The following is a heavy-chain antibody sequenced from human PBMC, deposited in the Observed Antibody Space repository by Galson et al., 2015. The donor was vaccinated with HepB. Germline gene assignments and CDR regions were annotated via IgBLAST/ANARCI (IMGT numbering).Heavy chain of an antibody. CDR3: ARLLLRRGYDSGDACDF. D-gene: IGHD3-3*01. CDR1: GFSLSASTMC. CDR2: IDWDDDK. J-gene: IGHJ3*01. V-gene: IGHV2-70*11. Sequence: PALVKPTQTLTLTCTFSGFSLSASTMCVSWIRQPPGKALEWLGRIDWDDDKYYNTSLKTRLTISKDTSKNEVVLRMTNMDPVDTATYFCARLLLRRGYDSGDACDFWGQGSMVIVSS.